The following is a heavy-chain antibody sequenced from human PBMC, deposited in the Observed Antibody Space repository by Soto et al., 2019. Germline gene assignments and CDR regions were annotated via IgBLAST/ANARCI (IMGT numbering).Heavy chain of an antibody. CDR1: GYSFTSYW. Sequence: GESLKISCKGSGYSFTSYWIGWVRQMPGKGLEWMGIIYPGDSDTRYSLSFQGQVTISADKSISTAYLQWSSLKASDTAMYYCARLGCSSTSCSNYYYYGMDVWGQGTTVTVSS. J-gene: IGHJ6*02. D-gene: IGHD2-2*01. CDR2: IYPGDSDT. V-gene: IGHV5-51*01. CDR3: ARLGCSSTSCSNYYYYGMDV.